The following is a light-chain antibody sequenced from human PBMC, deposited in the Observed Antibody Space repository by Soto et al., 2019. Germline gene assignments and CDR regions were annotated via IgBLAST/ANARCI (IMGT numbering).Light chain of an antibody. V-gene: IGLV2-8*01. J-gene: IGLJ2*01. Sequence: QSALTQPPSASGSPGQSVTISCTGTSSDVGGYNYVSWYQQHSGKAPKLMIYEVSKRPSGVPDRFSGSKSGNTPSLTVSGLQAEDEADYYCSSDAGSNNFVVFGGGTKLTVL. CDR1: SSDVGGYNY. CDR3: SSDAGSNNFVV. CDR2: EVS.